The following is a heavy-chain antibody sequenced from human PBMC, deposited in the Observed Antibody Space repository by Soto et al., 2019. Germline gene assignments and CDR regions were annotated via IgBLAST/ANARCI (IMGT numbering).Heavy chain of an antibody. CDR1: GGSISSGGYY. J-gene: IGHJ6*02. V-gene: IGHV4-31*03. Sequence: QVQLQESGPGLVKPSQTLSLTCTVSGGSISSGGYYWSWIRQHPGKGLEWIGYIYYSGSTYYNPSLKIRVTISVDTSKNQFSLKLSSVTAADTAVYYCASRGYSYGFSLGMDVWGQGTTVTVSS. CDR3: ASRGYSYGFSLGMDV. CDR2: IYYSGST. D-gene: IGHD5-18*01.